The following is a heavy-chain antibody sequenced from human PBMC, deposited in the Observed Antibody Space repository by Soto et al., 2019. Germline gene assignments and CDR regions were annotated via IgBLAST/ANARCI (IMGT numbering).Heavy chain of an antibody. CDR2: ISAYNGNT. D-gene: IGHD2-8*01. CDR1: GYTFTSYG. V-gene: IGHV1-18*01. J-gene: IGHJ4*02. Sequence: GASVKVSCKASGYTFTSYGISWVRQAPGQGLEWMGWISAYNGNTNYAQKLQGRVTMTTDTSTSTAYMELSSLRSEDTAVYYCASGRAHCTNGVCYNGYWGQGTLVTVSS. CDR3: ASGRAHCTNGVCYNGY.